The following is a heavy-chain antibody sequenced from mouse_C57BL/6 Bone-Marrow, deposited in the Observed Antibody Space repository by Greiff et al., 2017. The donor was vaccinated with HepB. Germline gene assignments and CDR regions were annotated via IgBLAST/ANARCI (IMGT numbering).Heavy chain of an antibody. CDR1: GYTFTSYW. Sequence: QVQLQQPGAELVKPGASVKMSCKASGYTFTSYWITWVKQRPGQGLEWIGDIYPGSGSTNYNEKFKSKATLTVDTSSSTAYMQLSSLTSEYSAVSYCARWETWDWYFDVWGAGTTVTVSS. CDR3: ARWETWDWYFDV. V-gene: IGHV1-55*01. J-gene: IGHJ1*01. D-gene: IGHD4-1*01. CDR2: IYPGSGST.